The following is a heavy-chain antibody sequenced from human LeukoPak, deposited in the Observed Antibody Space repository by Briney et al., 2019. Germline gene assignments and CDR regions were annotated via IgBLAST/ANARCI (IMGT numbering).Heavy chain of an antibody. CDR2: IYYSGST. J-gene: IGHJ5*02. CDR3: ARGLAAAPNNWFDP. CDR1: GGSISSSSYY. V-gene: IGHV4-61*05. Sequence: PSETLSLTCTVSGGSISSSSYYWGWIRQPPGKGLEWIGYIYYSGSTNYNPSLKSRVTISVDTSKNQFSLKLSSVTAADTAVYYCARGLAAAPNNWFDPWGQGTLVTVSS. D-gene: IGHD6-13*01.